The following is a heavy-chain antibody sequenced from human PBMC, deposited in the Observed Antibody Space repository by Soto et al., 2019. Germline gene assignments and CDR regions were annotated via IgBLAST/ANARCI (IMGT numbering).Heavy chain of an antibody. J-gene: IGHJ5*01. D-gene: IGHD1-26*01. CDR1: GFIFSAYG. CDR3: ARLAYSNFLGGLDS. V-gene: IGHV3-33*01. Sequence: GSLRLSCAASGFIFSAYGIHWVRQAPGKGLEWVAIVWNDGINKYYADSVKGRFTISRDNFKNTVDLQMNSLRVEDTAVYYCARLAYSNFLGGLDSWGQGTLVTVSS. CDR2: VWNDGINK.